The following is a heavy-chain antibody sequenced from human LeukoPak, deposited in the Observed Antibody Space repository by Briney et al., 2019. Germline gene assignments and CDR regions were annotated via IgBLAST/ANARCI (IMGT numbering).Heavy chain of an antibody. J-gene: IGHJ4*02. Sequence: PSQTLSLTCAVSGGSISSGGYSWSWIRQPPGKGLEWIGCIYHSGSTYYNPSLKSRVTISVDRSKNQFSLKLSSVTAADTAVYYCARGIAAAGTFYYFDYWGQGTLVTVSS. D-gene: IGHD6-13*01. V-gene: IGHV4-30-2*01. CDR2: IYHSGST. CDR1: GGSISSGGYS. CDR3: ARGIAAAGTFYYFDY.